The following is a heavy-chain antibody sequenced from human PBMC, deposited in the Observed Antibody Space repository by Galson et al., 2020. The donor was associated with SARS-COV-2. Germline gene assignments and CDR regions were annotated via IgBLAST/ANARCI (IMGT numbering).Heavy chain of an antibody. CDR3: ARDIMITLGGVIVTDY. Sequence: SQTLSLTCTVSGGSISSSSYYWGWIRQPPGKGLEWIGSIYYSGSTYYNPSLKSRVTISVDTSKNQFSLKLSSVTAADTAVYYCARDIMITLGGVIVTDYWGQGTLVTVSS. CDR2: IYYSGST. D-gene: IGHD3-16*02. V-gene: IGHV4-39*07. J-gene: IGHJ4*02. CDR1: GGSISSSSYY.